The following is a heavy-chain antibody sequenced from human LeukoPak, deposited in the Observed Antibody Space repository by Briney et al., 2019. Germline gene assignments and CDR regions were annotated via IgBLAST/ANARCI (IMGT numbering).Heavy chain of an antibody. V-gene: IGHV3-74*01. D-gene: IGHD4-17*01. CDR1: GFTFSSYW. J-gene: IGHJ4*02. Sequence: GGSLRLSCAASGFTFSSYWMHWVRQAPGKGLVWVSCINTDGSSTSYADSVKGRFTISRDNAKNTLYLQMNSLRAEDTAVYYCARDLRSNGDYYFDYWGQGTLVTVSS. CDR3: ARDLRSNGDYYFDY. CDR2: INTDGSST.